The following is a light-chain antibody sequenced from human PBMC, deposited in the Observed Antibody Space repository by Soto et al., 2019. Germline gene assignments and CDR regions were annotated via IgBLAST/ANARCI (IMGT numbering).Light chain of an antibody. CDR2: GNH. V-gene: IGLV1-40*01. J-gene: IGLJ3*02. Sequence: QSVLTQPPSGSGASGQGVTISCTGGSSNIGAGYDVHWYQHLPGTSPKLLIYGNHNRPSGVPDRFSASKSGTSASLAISDLQAEDDADYYCQSYDSSLSGSWVFGGGTKVTVL. CDR1: SSNIGAGYD. CDR3: QSYDSSLSGSWV.